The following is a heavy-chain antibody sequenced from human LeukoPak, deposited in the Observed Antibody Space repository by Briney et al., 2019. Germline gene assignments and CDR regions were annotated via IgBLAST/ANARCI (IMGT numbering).Heavy chain of an antibody. Sequence: GGSLRLSCAASGFTFSSYAMHWVRQAPGKGLEWVAVISYDGSNKYYADSVKGRFTISRDNSKNTLYLQMNSLRAEDTAVYYCATFMIVSDDYWGQGTLVTVSS. CDR3: ATFMIVSDDY. CDR1: GFTFSSYA. J-gene: IGHJ4*02. V-gene: IGHV3-30-3*01. D-gene: IGHD3-22*01. CDR2: ISYDGSNK.